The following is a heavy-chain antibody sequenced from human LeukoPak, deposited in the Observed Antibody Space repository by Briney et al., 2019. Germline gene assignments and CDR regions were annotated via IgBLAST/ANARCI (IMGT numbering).Heavy chain of an antibody. Sequence: SVKVSCKSSGYIFTSYYMHWVGQPPSQGREWMGIINPSGGSTSYAQKFQGRVTMTRDTSTSTVYMELSSLRSEDTAVYYCARVKTALAFGYWGQGTLVTVSS. D-gene: IGHD5-18*01. CDR1: GYIFTSYY. CDR2: INPSGGST. V-gene: IGHV1-46*01. J-gene: IGHJ4*02. CDR3: ARVKTALAFGY.